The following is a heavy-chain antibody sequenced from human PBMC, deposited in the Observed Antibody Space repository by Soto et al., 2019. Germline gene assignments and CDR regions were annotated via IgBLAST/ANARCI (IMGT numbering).Heavy chain of an antibody. CDR1: DGSLRCHY. CDR3: ARAAVRQGATLFDF. D-gene: IGHD1-26*01. Sequence: PSETLSLTCGVSDGSLRCHYWSWIRQPPGKRLEWIAEINHSGFTNYNPSFKSRVTISRDTSTNQISLKLTSVTAADSAVYYCARAAVRQGATLFDFWGQGTLVTVSS. CDR2: INHSGFT. J-gene: IGHJ4*02. V-gene: IGHV4-34*01.